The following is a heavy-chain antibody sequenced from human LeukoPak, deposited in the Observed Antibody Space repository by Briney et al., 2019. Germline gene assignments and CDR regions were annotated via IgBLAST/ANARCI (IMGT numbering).Heavy chain of an antibody. CDR3: ARDGQYYDFWSALSAEIDY. Sequence: ASVKVSCKASGYTFTGYYMCWVRQAPGQGLEWMGWINPNSGGTKYAHKFQGRVTMTRDTSINTAYMELSRLRSDDTAVYYCARDGQYYDFWSALSAEIDYWGQGTLVTVSS. V-gene: IGHV1-2*02. CDR2: INPNSGGT. J-gene: IGHJ4*02. D-gene: IGHD3-3*01. CDR1: GYTFTGYY.